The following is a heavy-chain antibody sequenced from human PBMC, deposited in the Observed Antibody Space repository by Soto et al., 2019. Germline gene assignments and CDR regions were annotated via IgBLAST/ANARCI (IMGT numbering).Heavy chain of an antibody. V-gene: IGHV3-23*01. CDR1: GFTFSNYA. J-gene: IGHJ4*02. D-gene: IGHD6-19*01. CDR3: ANSGIEVAQGDY. CDR2: ISGSGSST. Sequence: PGGSLRLSCAASGFTFSNYAMNWVRQAPGKGLEWVSAISGSGSSTYYTDSVKGRFTISRDNSKNTLYMQMNSLRVEDTAVYYCANSGIEVAQGDYWGQGTLVTVSS.